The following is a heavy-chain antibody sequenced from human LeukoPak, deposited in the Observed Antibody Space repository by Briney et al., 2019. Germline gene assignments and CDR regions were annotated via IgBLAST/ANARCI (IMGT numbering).Heavy chain of an antibody. CDR3: ANWNYLYFEN. D-gene: IGHD1-7*01. CDR2: IYWDDDK. J-gene: IGHJ1*01. Sequence: SGPSLVKPTQTLTLTCTFSGFSLSTSGVAVGWIRQPPAKALEWLGVIYWDDDKRYSPSLKSRLTITKDTSKNLVVLTMTNMDPVDTATYYCANWNYLYFENWGQGALVTVSS. V-gene: IGHV2-5*02. CDR1: GFSLSTSGVA.